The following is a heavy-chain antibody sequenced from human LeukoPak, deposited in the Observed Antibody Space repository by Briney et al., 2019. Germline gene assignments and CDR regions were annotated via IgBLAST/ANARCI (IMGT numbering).Heavy chain of an antibody. CDR1: GGTFISYA. CDR3: ARDLISSGWYYFDY. CDR2: IIPIFGTA. Sequence: SVKVSCKASGGTFISYAISWVRQAPGQGLAWMGGIIPIFGTANYVQKFQGRVTITTDESTSTAYMELSSLRSEDTAVYYCARDLISSGWYYFDYWGQGTLVTVSS. J-gene: IGHJ4*02. D-gene: IGHD6-19*01. V-gene: IGHV1-69*05.